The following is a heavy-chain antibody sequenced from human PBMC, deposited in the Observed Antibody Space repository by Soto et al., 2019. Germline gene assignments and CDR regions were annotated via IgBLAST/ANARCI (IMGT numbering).Heavy chain of an antibody. D-gene: IGHD1-26*01. Sequence: EVQLVESGGGVVQPGGSLRLSCKASGFPFTTHWMHWVRQAPGKGLVWVSRIYFDGITTNYADSVKGRLTVSRDNAKNTVYLHVNTLRDEDTAVYYCARGGAMGVDYWGQGTLVTVSS. CDR2: IYFDGITT. V-gene: IGHV3-74*01. CDR1: GFPFTTHW. J-gene: IGHJ4*02. CDR3: ARGGAMGVDY.